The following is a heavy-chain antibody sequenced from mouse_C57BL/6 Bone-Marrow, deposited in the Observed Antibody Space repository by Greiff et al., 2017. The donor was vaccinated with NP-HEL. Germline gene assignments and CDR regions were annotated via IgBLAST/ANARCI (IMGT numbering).Heavy chain of an antibody. V-gene: IGHV1-15*01. J-gene: IGHJ3*01. CDR3: TSPYYYGSSYWFAY. Sequence: QVQLQQSGAELVRPGASVTLSCKASGYTFTDYEMHWVKQTPVHGLEWIGAIDPETGGTAYNQKFKGKAILTADKSSSTAYMELRSLTSEDSAVYYCTSPYYYGSSYWFAYWGQGTLVTVSA. CDR2: IDPETGGT. CDR1: GYTFTDYE. D-gene: IGHD1-1*01.